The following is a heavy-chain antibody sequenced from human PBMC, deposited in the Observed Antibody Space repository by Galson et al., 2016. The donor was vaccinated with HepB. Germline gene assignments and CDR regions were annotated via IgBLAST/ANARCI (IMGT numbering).Heavy chain of an antibody. J-gene: IGHJ4*02. Sequence: SETLSLTCALSGGSISDNNWWTWFRQPPGKGLEWVGEVSHSGNTKYKSSLEGRATISLEKSKKQVSLRLTSMTAADTAVYYCARSGAYYIFDFWGQGTLVTVSS. CDR3: ARSGAYYIFDF. CDR2: VSHSGNT. CDR1: GGSISDNNW. D-gene: IGHD3-22*01. V-gene: IGHV4-4*02.